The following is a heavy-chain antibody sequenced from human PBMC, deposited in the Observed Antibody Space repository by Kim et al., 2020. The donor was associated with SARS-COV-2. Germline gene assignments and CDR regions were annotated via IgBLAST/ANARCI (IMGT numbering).Heavy chain of an antibody. CDR3: VRDGWGGAPFYYFGMDV. CDR2: ISTNSNYI. Sequence: GGSLRLSCAASGFTFSSYSLNWVRQFPGKGLEWVSSISTNSNYIYYADSVKGRFTISRDNAKNSLYLQMNSLRAEDTAVYYCVRDGWGGAPFYYFGMDVWGQGATVTVSS. CDR1: GFTFSSYS. V-gene: IGHV3-21*01. J-gene: IGHJ6*02. D-gene: IGHD3-10*01.